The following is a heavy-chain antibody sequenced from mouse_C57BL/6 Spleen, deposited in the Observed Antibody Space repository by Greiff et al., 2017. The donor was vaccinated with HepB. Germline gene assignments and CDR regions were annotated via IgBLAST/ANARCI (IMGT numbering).Heavy chain of an antibody. V-gene: IGHV1-39*01. CDR3: ARYYGSSRYFDV. D-gene: IGHD1-1*01. CDR1: GYSFTDYN. Sequence: VQLKQSGPELVKPGASVKISCKASGYSFTDYNMNWVKQSNGKSLEWIGVINPNYGTTSYNQKFKGKATLTVDQSSSTAYMQLNSLTSEDSSVDYCARYYGSSRYFDVWGTGTTVTVSS. CDR2: INPNYGTT. J-gene: IGHJ1*03.